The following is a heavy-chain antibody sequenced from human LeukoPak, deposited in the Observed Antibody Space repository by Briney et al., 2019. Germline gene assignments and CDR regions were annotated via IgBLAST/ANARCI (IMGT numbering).Heavy chain of an antibody. CDR2: ISGSGGST. V-gene: IGHV3-23*01. Sequence: SGGSLRLSCAASGFTFSSYAMSWVRQAPGKGLEWVSSISGSGGSTDYADSVKGRFTISRDNSKNTQYLQMNSLRAEDTAVYYCAKDQESSGYPTKFDYWGQGTLVTVSS. J-gene: IGHJ4*02. D-gene: IGHD6-19*01. CDR3: AKDQESSGYPTKFDY. CDR1: GFTFSSYA.